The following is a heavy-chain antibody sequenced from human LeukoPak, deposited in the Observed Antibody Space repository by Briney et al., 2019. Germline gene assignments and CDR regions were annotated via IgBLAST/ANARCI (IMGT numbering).Heavy chain of an antibody. D-gene: IGHD5-18*01. Sequence: GGSLRLSCVAPGFTFSTYSMNWVRQAPGKGLEWVSYISSSSSTIYYADTVKGRFTISRDNAKNSLYLQMNSLRDEDTAVYYCARVDTVMAYYFDLWGQGTLVTVSS. CDR1: GFTFSTYS. J-gene: IGHJ4*02. V-gene: IGHV3-48*02. CDR3: ARVDTVMAYYFDL. CDR2: ISSSSSTI.